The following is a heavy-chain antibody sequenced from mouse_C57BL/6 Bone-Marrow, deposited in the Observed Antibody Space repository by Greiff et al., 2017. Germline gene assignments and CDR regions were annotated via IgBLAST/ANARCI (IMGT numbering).Heavy chain of an antibody. CDR1: GFTFSSYA. V-gene: IGHV5-4*01. Sequence: EVQLVESGGGLVKPGGSLKLSCAASGFTFSSYAMSWVRQTPEKRLEWVATISDGGSYTYYPDNVKGRFTISRDNAKNNLYLQMSHLKSEDTAMYYCAREGGYYAEGDYWGQGTTLTVSS. CDR3: AREGGYYAEGDY. D-gene: IGHD2-3*01. J-gene: IGHJ2*01. CDR2: ISDGGSYT.